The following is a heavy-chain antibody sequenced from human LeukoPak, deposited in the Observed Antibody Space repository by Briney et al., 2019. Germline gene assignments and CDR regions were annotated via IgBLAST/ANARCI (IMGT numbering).Heavy chain of an antibody. J-gene: IGHJ4*02. V-gene: IGHV3-30*02. D-gene: IGHD1-26*01. Sequence: GGSLRLSCAASGFTFSYYGMHWVRQAPGKGLEWVAFIRYDESKKFYGDSVKGRFTISRDNSKNTLYLQMNSLRTENTAVYYCAKSHLPNAYSGTYYCDYWGQGTLVTVSS. CDR2: IRYDESKK. CDR1: GFTFSYYG. CDR3: AKSHLPNAYSGTYYCDY.